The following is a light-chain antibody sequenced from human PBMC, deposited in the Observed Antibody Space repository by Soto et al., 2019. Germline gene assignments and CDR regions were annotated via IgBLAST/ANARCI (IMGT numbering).Light chain of an antibody. Sequence: AIQMTQSPSSLSASVGDRVTITCRASQGIRNDLGWYQQKPGKAPKLLIYAASSLQSGVPSRFSGSGSGTDFTLTISSLQLEDFATYYYLQDYNYPRTFGQGTKVAIK. J-gene: IGKJ1*01. CDR1: QGIRND. CDR3: LQDYNYPRT. V-gene: IGKV1-6*01. CDR2: AAS.